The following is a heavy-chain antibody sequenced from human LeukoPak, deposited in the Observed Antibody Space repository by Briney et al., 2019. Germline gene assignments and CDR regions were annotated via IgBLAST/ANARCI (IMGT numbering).Heavy chain of an antibody. CDR1: GYSFTSYW. CDR2: IGPSDSYT. CDR3: ARHSDGSGSYYNANGMDV. V-gene: IGHV5-10-1*01. Sequence: GESLKISCKGSGYSFTSYWISWVRQMPGKGLEWMGRIGPSDSYTNYSPSFQGHVTISADKSISTAYLQWSSLKASDTAMYYCARHSDGSGSYYNANGMDVWGKGTTVTVSS. D-gene: IGHD3-10*01. J-gene: IGHJ6*04.